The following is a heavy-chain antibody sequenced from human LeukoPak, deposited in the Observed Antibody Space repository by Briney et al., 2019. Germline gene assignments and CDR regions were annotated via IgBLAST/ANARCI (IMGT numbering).Heavy chain of an antibody. CDR1: GGTFSSYA. D-gene: IGHD3-10*01. V-gene: IGHV1-69*13. CDR2: IIPIFGTA. Sequence: SVKVSCKASGGTFSSYAISWVRQAPGQGLEWMGGIIPIFGTANYAQKFQGRVTITADESTSTAYMELSSLRSDDTAVYYCARDRGMLGGIIPNWFDPWGQGTLVTVSS. J-gene: IGHJ5*02. CDR3: ARDRGMLGGIIPNWFDP.